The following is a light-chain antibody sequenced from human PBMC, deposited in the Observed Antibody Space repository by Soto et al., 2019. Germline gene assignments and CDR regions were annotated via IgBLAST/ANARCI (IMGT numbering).Light chain of an antibody. V-gene: IGKV1-5*01. Sequence: DIQMTQSPSTLSASVGDRVTITCRASQTISTWLAWHQQKPGKAPKLLIYDASSLQRGVPSRFSGSGSGTEITLTISSLQPDDFATYYCQQYNGYSTWTFGQGTKVDIK. CDR3: QQYNGYSTWT. CDR1: QTISTW. CDR2: DAS. J-gene: IGKJ1*01.